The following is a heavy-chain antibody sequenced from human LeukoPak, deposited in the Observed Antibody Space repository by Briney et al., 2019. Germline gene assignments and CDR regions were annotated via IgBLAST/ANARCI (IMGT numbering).Heavy chain of an antibody. V-gene: IGHV4-34*01. J-gene: IGHJ4*02. CDR2: INHSGST. CDR3: ARSPRAWSGYYFDY. D-gene: IGHD3-3*01. CDR1: GGSFSGYY. Sequence: PSETLSLTCAVYGGSFSGYYWSWIRQPPGKGLEWIGEINHSGSTNYNPSLKSRVTISVDTSKNQFSLKLSSVTAADTAVYYCARSPRAWSGYYFDYWGQGTLVTVSS.